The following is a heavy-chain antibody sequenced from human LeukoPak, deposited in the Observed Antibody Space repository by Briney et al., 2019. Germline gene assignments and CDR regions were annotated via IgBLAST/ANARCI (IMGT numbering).Heavy chain of an antibody. CDR1: GFTFSSYG. D-gene: IGHD1-26*01. J-gene: IGHJ4*02. CDR2: MSFDGSNT. CDR3: ARDRGYSGSYFDN. V-gene: IGHV3-30*03. Sequence: GGSLRLSCAASGFTFSSYGMHWVRQAPGKGLEWVAVMSFDGSNTHYADSVKGRFTVSRDNAKNSLYLQMSSLRAEDTAVYYCARDRGYSGSYFDNWGQGTLVTVSS.